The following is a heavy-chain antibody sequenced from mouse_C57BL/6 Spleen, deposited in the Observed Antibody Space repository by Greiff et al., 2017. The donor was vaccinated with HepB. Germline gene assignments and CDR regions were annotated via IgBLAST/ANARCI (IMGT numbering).Heavy chain of an antibody. J-gene: IGHJ4*01. D-gene: IGHD1-1*01. V-gene: IGHV2-2*01. Sequence: QVQLKESGPGLVQPSQSLSITCTVSGFSLTSYGVHWVRQSPGKGLEWLGVIWSGGSTDYNAAFISRLSISKDNSKSQVFLKMNSLQADDTAIYYCARGGYYGSSYDYYAMDYWGQGTSVTVSS. CDR2: IWSGGST. CDR1: GFSLTSYG. CDR3: ARGGYYGSSYDYYAMDY.